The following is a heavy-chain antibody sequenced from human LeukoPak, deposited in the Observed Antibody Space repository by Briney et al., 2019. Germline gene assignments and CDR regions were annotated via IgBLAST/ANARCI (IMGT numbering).Heavy chain of an antibody. CDR1: GFTFSNYS. CDR3: ARYYNITA. J-gene: IGHJ5*02. CDR2: ISSSSSTM. V-gene: IGHV3-48*01. Sequence: GGSLRLSCATSGFTFSNYSMNWIRQAPGKGLEWVSYISSSSSTMYYADSVKGRFTISRDNAKNLLYLQMNSLRADDTAMYYCARYYNITAWGQGTLVTVSS. D-gene: IGHD3-9*01.